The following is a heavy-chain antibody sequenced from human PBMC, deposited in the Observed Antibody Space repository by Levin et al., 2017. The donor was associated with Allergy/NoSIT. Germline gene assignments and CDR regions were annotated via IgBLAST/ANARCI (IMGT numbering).Heavy chain of an antibody. Sequence: GGSLRLSCAASGFTFSSYWMSWVRQAPGKGLEWVANIKQDGSEKYYVDSVKGRFTISRDNAKNSLYLQMNSLRAEDTAVYYCARDRLSSSWYWEYDYYGMDVWGQGTTVTVSS. V-gene: IGHV3-7*01. J-gene: IGHJ6*02. CDR1: GFTFSSYW. CDR3: ARDRLSSSWYWEYDYYGMDV. CDR2: IKQDGSEK. D-gene: IGHD6-13*01.